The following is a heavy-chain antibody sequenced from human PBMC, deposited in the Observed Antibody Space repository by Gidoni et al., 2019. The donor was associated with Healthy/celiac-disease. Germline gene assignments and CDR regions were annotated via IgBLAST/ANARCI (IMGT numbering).Heavy chain of an antibody. Sequence: QVQLQQWGAGLLKPSETLSLTCAVYGGSFSGYYWSWIRQPPGKGLEWIGEINHSGSTNYNPSLKSRVTISVDTSKNQFSLKLSSVTAADTAVYYCARAHFNLDAFDIWGQGTMVTVSS. J-gene: IGHJ3*02. CDR1: GGSFSGYY. V-gene: IGHV4-34*01. CDR2: INHSGST. CDR3: ARAHFNLDAFDI.